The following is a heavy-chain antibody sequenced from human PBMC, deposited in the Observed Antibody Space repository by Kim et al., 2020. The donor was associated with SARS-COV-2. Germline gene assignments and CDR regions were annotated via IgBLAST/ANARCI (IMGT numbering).Heavy chain of an antibody. CDR2: T. V-gene: IGHV4-39*01. Sequence: TAFNPSLKGRVTISVDTSTKPFSLRLSCVTAADAAVYYCARHLRNWYFDLWGRGTLVTVSS. CDR3: ARHLRNWYFDL. J-gene: IGHJ2*01.